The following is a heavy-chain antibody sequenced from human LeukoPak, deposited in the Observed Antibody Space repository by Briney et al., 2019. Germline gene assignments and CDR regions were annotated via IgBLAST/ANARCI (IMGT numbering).Heavy chain of an antibody. V-gene: IGHV3-66*01. CDR2: IYSGGST. J-gene: IGHJ3*02. D-gene: IGHD2-15*01. CDR1: GFTVSSNY. CDR3: AVVRGYCSGGSCRKPYDAFDI. Sequence: GGSLRLSCAASGFTVSSNYMSWVRQAPGKGLEWVSVIYSGGSTYYADSVKGRFTISRDNSKNTLYLQMNSLRAEDTAVYYCAVVRGYCSGGSCRKPYDAFDIWGQGTMVTVSS.